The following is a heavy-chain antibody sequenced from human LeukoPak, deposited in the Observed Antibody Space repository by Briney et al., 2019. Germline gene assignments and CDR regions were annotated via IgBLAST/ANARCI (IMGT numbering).Heavy chain of an antibody. CDR3: ARSLKMTYSWLDP. CDR2: IYTSGTT. V-gene: IGHV4-4*07. CDR1: DGSISNYY. Sequence: PSETLSLTCTVSDGSISNYYWNWIRQPAGKGLEWFGRIYTSGTTNYNPSLKTRVTISLDKSKNQFSLKLSSVTAADTAVYYCARSLKMTYSWLDPWGQGAQVTVSS. D-gene: IGHD4-11*01. J-gene: IGHJ5*02.